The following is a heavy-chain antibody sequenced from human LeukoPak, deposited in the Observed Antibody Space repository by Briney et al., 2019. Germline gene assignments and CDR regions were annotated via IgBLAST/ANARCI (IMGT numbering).Heavy chain of an antibody. CDR1: GFTFSSYA. CDR2: ISYDGSNK. D-gene: IGHD2-2*01. Sequence: GGSLRLACAASGFTFSSYAMHWVRQAPGKGLEWVAVISYDGSNKYYADSVKGRFTISRDNSKNTLYLQMNSLRAEDTAVYYCARDPLPAAIEYLQHWGQGTLVTVSS. J-gene: IGHJ1*01. V-gene: IGHV3-30-3*01. CDR3: ARDPLPAAIEYLQH.